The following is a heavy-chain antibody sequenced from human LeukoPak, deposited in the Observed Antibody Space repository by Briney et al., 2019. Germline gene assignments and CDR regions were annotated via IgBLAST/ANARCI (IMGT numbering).Heavy chain of an antibody. V-gene: IGHV3-23*01. J-gene: IGHJ3*01. Sequence: GGSLRLSCAASEFRFSAHGMNWVRQAPGKGLEWISGISPSGDITYYADSVMGRFSISRDNRQSTVSLQTNSLRAEDTALYYCVRDLDWGAFDVWGQGTMVTVSS. CDR2: ISPSGDIT. D-gene: IGHD3/OR15-3a*01. CDR1: EFRFSAHG. CDR3: VRDLDWGAFDV.